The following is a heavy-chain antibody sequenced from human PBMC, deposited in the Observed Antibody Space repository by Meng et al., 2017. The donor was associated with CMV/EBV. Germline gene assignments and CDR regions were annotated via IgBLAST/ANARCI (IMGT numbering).Heavy chain of an antibody. D-gene: IGHD3-22*01. CDR3: ARDGGAYYYDSSGYFYGMDV. Sequence: GGSLRLSCAASGFTFNDYYMNWIRQAPGKGLEWVSYISRDGRTIYYAGSVKGRFTISRDNARNSLYLQMNSLRAEDTAVYYCARDGGAYYYDSSGYFYGMDVWGQGTTVTVSS. CDR2: ISRDGRTI. J-gene: IGHJ6*02. CDR1: GFTFNDYY. V-gene: IGHV3-11*01.